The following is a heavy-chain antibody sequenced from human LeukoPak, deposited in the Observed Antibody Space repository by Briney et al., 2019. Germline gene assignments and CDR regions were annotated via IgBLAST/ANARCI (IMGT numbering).Heavy chain of an antibody. Sequence: PSETLSLTCTVSGGSISSYYWSWIRQPPGKGLEWIGYIYYSGSTNYNPSLKSRVTISVDTSKNQFSLKLSSVTAADTAVYYCAREANTARARTLAFDIWGQGTMVTVSS. V-gene: IGHV4-59*01. CDR2: IYYSGST. D-gene: IGHD5-18*01. CDR1: GGSISSYY. J-gene: IGHJ3*02. CDR3: AREANTARARTLAFDI.